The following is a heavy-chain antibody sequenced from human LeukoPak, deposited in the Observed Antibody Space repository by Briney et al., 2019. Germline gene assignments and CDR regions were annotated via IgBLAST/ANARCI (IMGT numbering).Heavy chain of an antibody. V-gene: IGHV3-7*03. D-gene: IGHD2-15*01. CDR2: IGEDGSEK. CDR3: VRDPMRAECSDGSCFLDF. J-gene: IGHJ4*02. CDR1: GFSFSSYW. Sequence: GGSLRLSCAASGFSFSSYWMAWVRQAPGKGLEWVANIGEDGSEKYHVGSVRGRFTISRDNAKNSLYLQMSSLRVEDTAVYYCVRDPMRAECSDGSCFLDFWGQGTLVSVSS.